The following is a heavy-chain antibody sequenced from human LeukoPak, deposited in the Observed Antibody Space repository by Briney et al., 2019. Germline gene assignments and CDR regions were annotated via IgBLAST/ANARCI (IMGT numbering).Heavy chain of an antibody. CDR2: IYTTGST. J-gene: IGHJ4*02. CDR3: ARGGRPVTRKFDY. V-gene: IGHV4-4*07. Sequence: SETLSLTCTVSGGSISSYYWSWIRQPAGKGLEWIGHIYTTGSTNYNPSLKSRLTMSVDTSKNPFSLKLSSVTAADTAVYYCARGGRPVTRKFDYWGQGTLVTVSS. D-gene: IGHD4-17*01. CDR1: GGSISSYY.